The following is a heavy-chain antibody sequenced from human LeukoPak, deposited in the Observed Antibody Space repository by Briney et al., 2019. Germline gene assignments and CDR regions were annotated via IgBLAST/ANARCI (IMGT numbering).Heavy chain of an antibody. V-gene: IGHV1-69*06. Sequence: GASVKVSCKASGGTFSSYAISWVRQAPGQGLEWMGGIIPIFGTANYAQKFQGRVTITADKSTSTAYMELSSLRSEDTAVYYCARELRYYDSSGSPLDYWGQGTLVTVS. CDR3: ARELRYYDSSGSPLDY. CDR2: IIPIFGTA. CDR1: GGTFSSYA. D-gene: IGHD3-22*01. J-gene: IGHJ4*02.